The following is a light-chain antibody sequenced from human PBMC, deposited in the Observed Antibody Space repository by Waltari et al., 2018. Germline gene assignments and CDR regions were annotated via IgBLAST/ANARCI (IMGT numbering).Light chain of an antibody. V-gene: IGKV1-39*01. CDR2: VAA. Sequence: DIQMTQSPSSLSASVGDRVTITCRASQSLGTGLNWYQQKPGKAPKNLIYVAARLQSGVPSRFSGSGSGADFTLTISSLQPEDSATYYCQQSTGTFGQGTKLEIK. J-gene: IGKJ2*02. CDR3: QQSTGT. CDR1: QSLGTG.